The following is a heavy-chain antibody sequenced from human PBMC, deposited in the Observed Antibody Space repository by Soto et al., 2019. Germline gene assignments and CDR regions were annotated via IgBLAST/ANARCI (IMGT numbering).Heavy chain of an antibody. CDR2: SNPNSGGT. D-gene: IGHD3-22*01. V-gene: IGHV1-2*02. CDR3: THYYDSSGYYYVEL. CDR1: GYSFTDYY. Sequence: ASVKVSCKASGYSFTDYYMHWVRQAPGQGLEWMGWSNPNSGGTKYAQKFQGRVTMTWDSSTSTAYMELSRLRSEDTAVYYCTHYYDSSGYYYVELWGQGTLVTVSS. J-gene: IGHJ4*02.